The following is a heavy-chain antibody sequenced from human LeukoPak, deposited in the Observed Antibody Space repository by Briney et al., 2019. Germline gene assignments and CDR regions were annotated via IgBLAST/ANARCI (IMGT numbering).Heavy chain of an antibody. CDR3: ARVARGYSSSWYILSNWFDP. CDR2: INHSGST. V-gene: IGHV4-34*01. Sequence: SETLSLTCAVYGGSFSGYYWSWIRQPPGKGLEWIGEINHSGSTNYNPSLKSRVTISVDTSKNQFSLKLSSVTAADTAVYYCARVARGYSSSWYILSNWFDPWGQGTLVTVSS. D-gene: IGHD6-13*01. J-gene: IGHJ5*02. CDR1: GGSFSGYY.